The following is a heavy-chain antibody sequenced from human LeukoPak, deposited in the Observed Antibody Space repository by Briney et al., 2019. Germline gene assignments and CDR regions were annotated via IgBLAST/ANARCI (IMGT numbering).Heavy chain of an antibody. Sequence: PGASVKVSCKASGYTFTGYYMHWVRQAPGQGLEWMGGIIPIFGTANYAQKFQGRVTITADESTSTAYMELSSLRSEDTAVYYCARDLYGDDDYWGQGTLVTVSS. V-gene: IGHV1-69*13. CDR2: IIPIFGTA. D-gene: IGHD4-17*01. J-gene: IGHJ4*02. CDR1: GYTFTGYY. CDR3: ARDLYGDDDY.